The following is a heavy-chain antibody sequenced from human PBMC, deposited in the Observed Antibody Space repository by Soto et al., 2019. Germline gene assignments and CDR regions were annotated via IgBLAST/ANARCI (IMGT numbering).Heavy chain of an antibody. CDR2: VDWDDDK. Sequence: PTLVNPTETLTLTCSFSGFSLSTSGISVSWIRQPPGKALEWLARVDWDDDKYYNTSLRPRLTISKDTSKREVVLTMTNTDPVDTATYYCARSYYDIMTGMYYFDYWGQGNLVTVSS. D-gene: IGHD3-9*01. V-gene: IGHV2-70*11. CDR3: ARSYYDIMTGMYYFDY. J-gene: IGHJ4*02. CDR1: GFSLSTSGIS.